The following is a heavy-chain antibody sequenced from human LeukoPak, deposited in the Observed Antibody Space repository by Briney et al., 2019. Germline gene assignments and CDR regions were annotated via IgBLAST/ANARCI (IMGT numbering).Heavy chain of an antibody. J-gene: IGHJ3*02. CDR2: ISSSSSTI. D-gene: IGHD3-3*01. V-gene: IGHV3-48*01. CDR1: GITFTSSA. Sequence: GGSLRLSCAASGITFTSSAMSWVRQAPGKGLEWVSYISSSSSTIYYADSVKGRFTISRDNAKNSLYLQMNSLRAEDTAVYYCAIPRGGTIFGVVIGDAFDIWGQGTMVTVSS. CDR3: AIPRGGTIFGVVIGDAFDI.